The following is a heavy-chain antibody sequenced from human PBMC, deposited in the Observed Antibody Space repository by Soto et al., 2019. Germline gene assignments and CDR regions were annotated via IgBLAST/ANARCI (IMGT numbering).Heavy chain of an antibody. D-gene: IGHD5-12*01. CDR2: KYYRSQWFS. Sequence: SHTRSLTCGISEDIVSSYNAAWNWFRQSQSRGLEWLGRKYYRSQWFSDYAVSVMSRMTINADTSKNLFSLRLKSVTLEDTAVYYCARERTGGYDFFDYWGQGTLVTVSS. CDR1: EDIVSSYNAA. J-gene: IGHJ4*02. V-gene: IGHV6-1*01. CDR3: ARERTGGYDFFDY.